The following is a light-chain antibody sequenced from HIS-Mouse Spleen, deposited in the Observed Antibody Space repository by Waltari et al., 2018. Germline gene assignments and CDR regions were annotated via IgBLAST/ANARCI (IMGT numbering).Light chain of an antibody. Sequence: SSELTQDPAVSVALGQTVRITCQGDSLRSHYASSYQQKPGQAPVLVIYGKNNQPSGIPDRFSGSSSGNTASLTITGAQAEDEADYYCNSRDSSGNHLVFGGGTKLTVL. V-gene: IGLV3-19*01. J-gene: IGLJ2*01. CDR1: SLRSHY. CDR3: NSRDSSGNHLV. CDR2: GKN.